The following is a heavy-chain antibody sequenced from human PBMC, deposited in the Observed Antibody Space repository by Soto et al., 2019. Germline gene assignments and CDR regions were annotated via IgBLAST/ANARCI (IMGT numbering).Heavy chain of an antibody. D-gene: IGHD1-26*01. Sequence: PGGSLRLSCAASGFTFSSYWMNWVRQAPGKGLVWVSRINSAGNTYYADSVKGRFTISRDNSKNTLYLQMNSLGAEDTAVYYCARDFVVGGPTINYYYGMDVWGQGTTVTVSS. CDR1: GFTFSSYW. CDR2: INSAGNT. CDR3: ARDFVVGGPTINYYYGMDV. J-gene: IGHJ6*02. V-gene: IGHV3-66*01.